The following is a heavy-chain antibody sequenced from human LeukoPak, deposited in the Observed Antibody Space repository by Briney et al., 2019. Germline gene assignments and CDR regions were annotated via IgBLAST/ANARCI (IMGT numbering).Heavy chain of an antibody. CDR1: GGSISSSSYY. V-gene: IGHV4-39*07. CDR3: ARAVQLWERYYYYYYYMDV. J-gene: IGHJ6*03. D-gene: IGHD5-18*01. CDR2: IYYSGST. Sequence: SETLSLTCTVSGGSISSSSYYWGWIRQPPGKGLEWIGSIYYSGSTNYNPSLKSRVTISVDTSKNQFSLKLSSVTAADTAVYYCARAVQLWERYYYYYYYMDVWGKGTTVTISS.